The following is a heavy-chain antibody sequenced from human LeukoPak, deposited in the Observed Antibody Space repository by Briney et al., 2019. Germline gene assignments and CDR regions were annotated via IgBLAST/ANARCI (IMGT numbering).Heavy chain of an antibody. D-gene: IGHD2-15*01. CDR1: GFTFSSFW. V-gene: IGHV3-7*01. Sequence: GGSLRLSCTASGFTFSSFWMSWVRQAPGKGLEWVAYIKKTGSETYYVDSVKGRFTITRDNTRNSLFLQMYSLRAEDTAVYFCAREDGYCSGGNCYSYFDSWGQGTLVTVSS. J-gene: IGHJ4*02. CDR3: AREDGYCSGGNCYSYFDS. CDR2: IKKTGSET.